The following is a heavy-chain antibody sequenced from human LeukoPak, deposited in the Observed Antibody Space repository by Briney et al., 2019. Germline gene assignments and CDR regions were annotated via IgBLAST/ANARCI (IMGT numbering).Heavy chain of an antibody. CDR1: GYTFTSYA. V-gene: IGHV1-3*01. D-gene: IGHD3/OR15-3a*01. CDR3: AREGLVGYFDY. J-gene: IGHJ4*02. Sequence: ASVKDSCKASGYTFTSYAMHWVRQAPGQRLEWMGWINAGNGNTKYSQKFQGRVTITRDTSASTAYMELSSLRSEDTAVYYCAREGLVGYFDYWGQGTLVTVSS. CDR2: INAGNGNT.